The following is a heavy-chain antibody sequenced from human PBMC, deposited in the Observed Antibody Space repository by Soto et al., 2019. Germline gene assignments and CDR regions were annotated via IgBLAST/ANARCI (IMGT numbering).Heavy chain of an antibody. V-gene: IGHV4-39*01. J-gene: IGHJ4*02. Sequence: TSETLSLTCTVSGGSVSSSSYYWGWVRQPPGKGLEWIGSVYYSGSTYYNPSLESRVTISVDKSKNQFSLKLMSSSAADTAVYYCGRLEGLATISYYFDYWGQGALVTVSS. D-gene: IGHD3-9*01. CDR1: GGSVSSSSYY. CDR3: GRLEGLATISYYFDY. CDR2: VYYSGST.